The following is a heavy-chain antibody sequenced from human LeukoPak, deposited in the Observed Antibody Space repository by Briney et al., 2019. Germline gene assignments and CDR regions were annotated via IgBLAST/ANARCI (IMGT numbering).Heavy chain of an antibody. D-gene: IGHD4-17*01. CDR2: IYPLESIT. CDR3: ARLAPDYADYWFDP. J-gene: IGHJ5*02. Sequence: GESLKISCQTSGYDFSTKWIGWVRRMPGKGLEWMGIIYPLESITKYSPAFQGHVTLTADTSINTAFLQWTSLKASDTAIYYCARLAPDYADYWFDPWGQGTLVTVSS. CDR1: GYDFSTKW. V-gene: IGHV5-51*01.